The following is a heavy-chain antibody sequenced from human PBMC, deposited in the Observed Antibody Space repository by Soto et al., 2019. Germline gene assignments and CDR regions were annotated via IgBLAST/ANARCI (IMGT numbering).Heavy chain of an antibody. V-gene: IGHV1-18*01. Sequence: GASVKVSCKASGYTFTSYGISWVRQAPGQGLEWMGWISAYNGNTNYAQKLQGRVTMTTDTSTSTAYMELRSLRSDDTAVYYCARFHCSGGSCYSGWLAYWGQGTLVTVSS. D-gene: IGHD2-15*01. CDR1: GYTFTSYG. J-gene: IGHJ4*02. CDR2: ISAYNGNT. CDR3: ARFHCSGGSCYSGWLAY.